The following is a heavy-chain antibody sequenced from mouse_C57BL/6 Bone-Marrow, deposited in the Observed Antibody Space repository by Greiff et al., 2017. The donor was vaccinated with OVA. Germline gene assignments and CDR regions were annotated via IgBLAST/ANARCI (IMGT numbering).Heavy chain of an antibody. CDR2: SRNKANDYTT. J-gene: IGHJ1*03. V-gene: IGHV7-1*01. Sequence: EVKLVESGGGLVQSGRSLRLSCATSGFTFSDFYMEWVRQAPGKGLEWIAASRNKANDYTTEYSASVKGRFIVSRDTSQSLLYLQMNARRAADNAIYYYARGETFWYCDVWGTGTTVTVSS. CDR3: ARGETFWYCDV. CDR1: GFTFSDFY.